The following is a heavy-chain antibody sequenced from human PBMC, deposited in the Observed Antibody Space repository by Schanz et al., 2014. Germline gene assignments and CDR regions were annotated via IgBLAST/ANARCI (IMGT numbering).Heavy chain of an antibody. CDR2: ISSSSSYI. V-gene: IGHV3-21*04. D-gene: IGHD3-10*01. J-gene: IGHJ3*02. Sequence: EVQLLESGGGVVQPGGSLRLSCAASGFTFSRYGMHWVRQAPGKGLEWVSSISSSSSYISYADSVKGRFTISRDNAKNSLYLQMNSLRVEDTAVYYCAKAKSGAHGAFDIWGQGTMXTDSS. CDR1: GFTFSRYG. CDR3: AKAKSGAHGAFDI.